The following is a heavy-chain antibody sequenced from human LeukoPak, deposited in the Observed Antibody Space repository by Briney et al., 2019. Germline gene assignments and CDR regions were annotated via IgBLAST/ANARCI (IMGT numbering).Heavy chain of an antibody. CDR2: VSYSGST. Sequence: PSETLSLTCSVSGGSTSGSYWNWIREPPGKGLEWIGYVSYSGSTNYNPSLKSRVTISVDTSKNQFSLKLSSVTAADTAVYYCARERAVTTYYYFDYWGQGTLVTVSS. V-gene: IGHV4-59*01. D-gene: IGHD4-17*01. CDR3: ARERAVTTYYYFDY. CDR1: GGSTSGSY. J-gene: IGHJ4*02.